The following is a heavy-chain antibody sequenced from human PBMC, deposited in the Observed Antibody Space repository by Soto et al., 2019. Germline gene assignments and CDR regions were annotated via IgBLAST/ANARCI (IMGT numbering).Heavy chain of an antibody. Sequence: QPQLQESGPGLVKPSETLSLTCTVSGGSISSSSYYWGWIRQPPGKGLGWIGSIYYSGGTYYTPSLKSRVTISVDTSKNQFSLKLSSVTAADTAVYYCASPKIAFYNWFDPWGQGTLVTVSS. D-gene: IGHD3-3*02. CDR3: ASPKIAFYNWFDP. CDR2: IYYSGGT. CDR1: GGSISSSSYY. V-gene: IGHV4-39*01. J-gene: IGHJ5*02.